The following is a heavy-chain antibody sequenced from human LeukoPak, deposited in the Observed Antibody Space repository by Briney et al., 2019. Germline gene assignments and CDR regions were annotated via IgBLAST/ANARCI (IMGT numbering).Heavy chain of an antibody. CDR3: ASSEDVVVVAATYFQH. V-gene: IGHV3-7*01. J-gene: IGHJ1*01. CDR2: IKQDGSEK. D-gene: IGHD2-15*01. Sequence: GGSLRLSCAASGFTFSSYWMSWVRQAPGKGLEWVANIKQDGSEKYYVDSVKGRFTISRDNAKNSLYLRMNSLRAEDTAVYYCASSEDVVVVAATYFQHWGQGTLVTVSS. CDR1: GFTFSSYW.